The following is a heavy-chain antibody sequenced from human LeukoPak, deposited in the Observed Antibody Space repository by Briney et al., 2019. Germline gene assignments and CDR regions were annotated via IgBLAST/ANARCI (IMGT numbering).Heavy chain of an antibody. D-gene: IGHD4-17*01. Sequence: SVKVSCKASGGTFSSYAISWVRQAPGQGLEWMGRIIPLLGIANYAQKFQGRVTITADKSTSTAYMELSSLRSEDTAVYYCALIISIPSYGDYNTHDYWGQGTLVTVSS. CDR1: GGTFSSYA. J-gene: IGHJ4*02. CDR2: IIPLLGIA. V-gene: IGHV1-69*04. CDR3: ALIISIPSYGDYNTHDY.